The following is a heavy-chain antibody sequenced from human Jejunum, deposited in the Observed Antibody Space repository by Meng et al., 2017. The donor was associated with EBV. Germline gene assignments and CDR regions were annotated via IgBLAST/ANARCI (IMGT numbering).Heavy chain of an antibody. D-gene: IGHD3-10*01. CDR2: IKPNSGVT. J-gene: IGHJ4*02. Sequence: GRRVPPGPWGTDSWALVKVSSMASGSTLTTYHITGVPQAPGPRVKGLGWIKPNSGVTNFAKKFQGLVSMTRDTSLSTVYLDLSRLRSDDTAVYYCMRGGGLGYYGLGTHDYWGQGTLVTVSS. CDR1: GSTLTTYH. CDR3: MRGGGLGYYGLGTHDY. V-gene: IGHV1-2*04.